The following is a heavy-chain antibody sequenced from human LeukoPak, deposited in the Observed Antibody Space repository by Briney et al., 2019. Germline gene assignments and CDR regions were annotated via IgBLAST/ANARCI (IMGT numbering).Heavy chain of an antibody. CDR1: GFTVSSKY. CDR3: ARDFNGGFDY. J-gene: IGHJ4*02. Sequence: GGSLRLSCAVSGFTVSSKYMSWVRQAPGKGLEWVSVIYSGGSTYYADSVKGRFTISRDNSKNTLYLQMNSLRAEDTAVYYCARDFNGGFDYWGQGTLVTVSS. D-gene: IGHD2-8*01. CDR2: IYSGGST. V-gene: IGHV3-66*01.